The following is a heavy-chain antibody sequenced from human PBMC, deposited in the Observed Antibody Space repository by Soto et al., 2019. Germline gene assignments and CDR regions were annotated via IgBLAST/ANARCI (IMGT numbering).Heavy chain of an antibody. D-gene: IGHD1-20*01. V-gene: IGHV4-59*01. Sequence: SETLSLTCTVSGGSISSYYWSWIRQPPGKGLEWIGYIYYSGSTNYNPSLKSRVTISVDTSKNQFSLKLSSVTAADTAVYYCARGYLVIGYWGQGTLVTVSS. CDR1: GGSISSYY. J-gene: IGHJ4*02. CDR2: IYYSGST. CDR3: ARGYLVIGY.